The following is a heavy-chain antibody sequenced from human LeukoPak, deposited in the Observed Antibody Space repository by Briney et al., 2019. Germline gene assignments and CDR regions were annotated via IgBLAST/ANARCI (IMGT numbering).Heavy chain of an antibody. V-gene: IGHV3-23*01. D-gene: IGHD5-12*01. CDR3: AKDQDGGWLRFGSLDY. CDR1: GFTFSSYA. CDR2: ISGSGGST. Sequence: GGSLRLSCAASGFTFSSYAMSWVRQAPGKGLEWVSAISGSGGSTYYADSVKGRFTISRDNSKNTLYLQMNSLRAEDTAVYYCAKDQDGGWLRFGSLDYWGQGTLVTVSS. J-gene: IGHJ4*02.